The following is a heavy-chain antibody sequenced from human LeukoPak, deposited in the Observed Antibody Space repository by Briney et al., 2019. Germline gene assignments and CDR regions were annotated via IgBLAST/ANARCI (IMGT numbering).Heavy chain of an antibody. J-gene: IGHJ5*02. CDR2: ISAYNGNT. V-gene: IGHV1-18*01. CDR3: ARDERAAVATGYDWFDP. D-gene: IGHD6-19*01. CDR1: GYTFTSYG. Sequence: ASVKVSCKASGYTFTSYGVSWVRQAPGQGLEWMGWISAYNGNTNYAQKFQGRVTKTTDSSTSTGYMELRSLRSDDTAVYYCARDERAAVATGYDWFDPWGQGSLVTVSS.